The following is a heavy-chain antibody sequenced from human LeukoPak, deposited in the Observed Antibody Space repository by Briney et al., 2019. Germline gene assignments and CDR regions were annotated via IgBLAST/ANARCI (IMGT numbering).Heavy chain of an antibody. CDR3: ARQVVAVAGTGYFDY. V-gene: IGHV4-39*01. CDR2: IYYSGST. D-gene: IGHD6-19*01. Sequence: SETLSLTCTVSGGSIRSSSYYWGWIRQPPGKGLEWIGSIYYSGSTYYNASLKSRGTISVDTSKNQFSLKLNSVTAADTAVYFCARQVVAVAGTGYFDYWGQGTLVTVSS. J-gene: IGHJ4*02. CDR1: GGSIRSSSYY.